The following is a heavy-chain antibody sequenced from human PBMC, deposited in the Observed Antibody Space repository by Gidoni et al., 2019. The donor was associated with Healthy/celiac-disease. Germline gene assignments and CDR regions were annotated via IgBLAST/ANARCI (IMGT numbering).Heavy chain of an antibody. Sequence: QVPLVQSGAEVKKPGASVKVSCKASGYTSTGYELHWVRQAPGQGLEWMGRSNPNIGGTNYAQKFQGRVTMTRDTSISTAYMELSRLRSDDTAVYYCARGEGAAADDVEYWGQGTLVTVSA. V-gene: IGHV1-2*06. CDR3: ARGEGAAADDVEY. J-gene: IGHJ4*02. CDR2: SNPNIGGT. CDR1: GYTSTGYE. D-gene: IGHD6-13*01.